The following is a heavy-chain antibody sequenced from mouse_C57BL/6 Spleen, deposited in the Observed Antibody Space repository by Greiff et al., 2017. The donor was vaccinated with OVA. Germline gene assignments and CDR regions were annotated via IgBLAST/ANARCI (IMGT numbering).Heavy chain of an antibody. CDR1: GFTFSDYG. Sequence: EVQWVESGGGLVKPGGSLKLSCAASGFTFSDYGMHWVRQAPEKGLEWVAYISSGSSTIYYADTVKGRFTISRDNAKNTLFLQMTSLRSEDTAMYYCARGDYYGSSYDAMDYWGQGTSVTVSS. CDR3: ARGDYYGSSYDAMDY. J-gene: IGHJ4*01. D-gene: IGHD1-1*01. CDR2: ISSGSSTI. V-gene: IGHV5-17*01.